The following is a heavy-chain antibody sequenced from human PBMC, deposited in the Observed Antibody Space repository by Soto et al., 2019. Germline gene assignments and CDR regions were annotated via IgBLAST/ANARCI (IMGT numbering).Heavy chain of an antibody. CDR3: ARDFNLFAP. CDR1: GYTFTTYG. CDR2: IGTYNGNT. Sequence: ASVKVSCKASGYTFTTYGITWVRQAPGQGLEWMAWIGTYNGNTRYAQKLQGRVTMTTDTSTSTAYMELRSLTSDDTAVYYCARDFNLFAPCGQGTLVTVSS. J-gene: IGHJ5*02. V-gene: IGHV1-18*01.